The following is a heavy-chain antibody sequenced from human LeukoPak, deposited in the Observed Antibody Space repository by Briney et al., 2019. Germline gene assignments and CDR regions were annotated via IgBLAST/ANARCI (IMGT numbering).Heavy chain of an antibody. CDR3: AKAYGSGSYPSWFDP. Sequence: GGSLRLSCAASGFTFSSYGMSWVRQAPGKGLEWVSAISGSGGSTYYADSVKGRFTISRDNSKNTLYLQMNSLRAEDTAVYYCAKAYGSGSYPSWFDPWGQGTLVTVSS. V-gene: IGHV3-23*01. D-gene: IGHD3-10*01. CDR2: ISGSGGST. CDR1: GFTFSSYG. J-gene: IGHJ5*02.